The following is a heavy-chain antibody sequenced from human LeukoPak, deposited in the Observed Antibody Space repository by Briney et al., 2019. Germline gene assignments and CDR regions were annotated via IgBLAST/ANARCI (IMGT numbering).Heavy chain of an antibody. V-gene: IGHV3-74*01. Sequence: HPGGSLRLSCAASGFTFSSYWMHWVRQAPGKGLVWVSRINSDGSSTSYADSVKGRFTISRDNAKNTLYLQMNSLRAEDTAVYYCAREPVSGSYAFDPWGQGTLVTVFS. CDR2: INSDGSST. CDR1: GFTFSSYW. D-gene: IGHD1-26*01. J-gene: IGHJ5*02. CDR3: AREPVSGSYAFDP.